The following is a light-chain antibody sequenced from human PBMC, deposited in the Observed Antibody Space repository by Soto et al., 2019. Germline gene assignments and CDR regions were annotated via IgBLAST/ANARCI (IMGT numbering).Light chain of an antibody. Sequence: QSALTQPASVSGSPGQSITISCTGTSSDVGGYNYVSWYQQHPGKAPKLMIYEVSNRPSGVSNRFSGSKSGNTPSLTISGLQAEDEADYYCSSYTSSSTRVFGTGTKVTVL. CDR2: EVS. CDR3: SSYTSSSTRV. V-gene: IGLV2-14*01. CDR1: SSDVGGYNY. J-gene: IGLJ1*01.